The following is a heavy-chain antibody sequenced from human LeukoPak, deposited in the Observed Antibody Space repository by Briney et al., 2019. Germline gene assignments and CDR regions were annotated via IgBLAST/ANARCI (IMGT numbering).Heavy chain of an antibody. J-gene: IGHJ6*03. CDR2: INHSGST. Sequence: SETLSLTCAVYGGSLSGYYWSWIRQPPGKGLEWIGEINHSGSTNYNPSLKSRVTISVDTSKNQFSLKLSSVTAADTAVYYCARGQGDMDVWGKGTTVTVSS. V-gene: IGHV4-34*01. CDR3: ARGQGDMDV. CDR1: GGSLSGYY.